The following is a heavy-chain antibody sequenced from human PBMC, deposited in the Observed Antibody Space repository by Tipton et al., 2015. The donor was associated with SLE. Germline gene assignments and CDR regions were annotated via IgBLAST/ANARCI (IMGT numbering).Heavy chain of an antibody. D-gene: IGHD4-17*01. V-gene: IGHV4-39*01. Sequence: GLVKPSETLSLTCTVSGGSITSSDYYWGWIRQPPGKGLEWIGSIYYSGSTFYNPSLKSRVTISEDTSKNQFSLKLTSVTAADTAVYYCARLWGGWGTVTTYAFDIWGQGTMVTVSS. CDR1: GGSITSSDYY. J-gene: IGHJ3*02. CDR2: IYYSGST. CDR3: ARLWGGWGTVTTYAFDI.